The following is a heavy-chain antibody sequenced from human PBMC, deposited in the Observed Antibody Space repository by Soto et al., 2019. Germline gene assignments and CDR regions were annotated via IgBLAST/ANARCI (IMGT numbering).Heavy chain of an antibody. V-gene: IGHV3-30-3*01. Sequence: SGGSLRLSCAASGFTFSSYAMHWVRQAPGKGLEWVAVISYGGSNKYYADSVKGRFTISRDNSKNTLYLQMNSLRAEDTAVYYCARDTYYDFWSGYYYYFDYWGQGTLVTVSS. CDR2: ISYGGSNK. J-gene: IGHJ4*02. CDR3: ARDTYYDFWSGYYYYFDY. CDR1: GFTFSSYA. D-gene: IGHD3-3*01.